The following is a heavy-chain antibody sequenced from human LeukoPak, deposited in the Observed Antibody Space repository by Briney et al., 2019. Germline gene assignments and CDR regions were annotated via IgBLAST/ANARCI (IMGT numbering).Heavy chain of an antibody. D-gene: IGHD5-12*01. CDR3: ARALVRATMVWYFDL. CDR1: GXSFSGYY. V-gene: IGHV4-34*01. Sequence: SETLSLTCAVSGXSFSGYYWSWIRQPPGKRLEWIGEISHSGSTNYSPSHKSRVTISVDTSKNQFSLNLSSVTAADTAVYYCARALVRATMVWYFDLWGRGTLVTVSS. CDR2: ISHSGST. J-gene: IGHJ2*01.